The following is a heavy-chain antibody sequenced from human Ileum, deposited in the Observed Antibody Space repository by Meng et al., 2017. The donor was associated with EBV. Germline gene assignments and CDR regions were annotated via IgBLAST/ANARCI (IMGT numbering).Heavy chain of an antibody. D-gene: IGHD3-10*01. CDR2: IYHSGST. J-gene: IGHJ4*02. Sequence: QSGPGRVNACGALARLLAVSAASIRSSYWWTWVRQPPEKGLEWIGEIYHSGSTNYNPSLKSRLTLSVDKSKSQFSLELISVTAADTAVYYCARGRRFGSGRYALDYWGQGTLVTVSS. V-gene: IGHV4-4*02. CDR3: ARGRRFGSGRYALDY. CDR1: AASIRSSYW.